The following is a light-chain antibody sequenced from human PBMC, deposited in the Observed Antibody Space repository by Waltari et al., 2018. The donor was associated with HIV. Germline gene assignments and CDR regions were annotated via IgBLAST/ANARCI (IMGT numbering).Light chain of an antibody. CDR2: INN. CDR3: AAWDDSLNGPV. CDR1: SPNIGGNT. J-gene: IGLJ2*01. Sequence: QSVVTQPPSTSGTLGHRVTTPCSGSSPNIGGNTVNWYRQFSGTGPKLLIYINNRRPSGVPDRVSGSKSGTSASLAISGLQSEDEADYYCAAWDDSLNGPVFGGGTNLTVL. V-gene: IGLV1-44*01.